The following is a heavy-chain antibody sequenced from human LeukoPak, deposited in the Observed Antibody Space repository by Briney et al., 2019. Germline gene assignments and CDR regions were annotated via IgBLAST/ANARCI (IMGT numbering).Heavy chain of an antibody. CDR2: IRSKEYGGTT. CDR1: GFTFGDYG. J-gene: IGHJ4*02. V-gene: IGHV3-49*04. Sequence: QPGRSLRVSCTASGFTFGDYGMAWVRQAPGKGLEWIGFIRSKEYGGTTEYAASVEGRFSISRDESKSIAYLQMNSLKSDDTAVYYCSRVDGVWVGKGDYWGQGTLVTVSS. D-gene: IGHD3-16*01. CDR3: SRVDGVWVGKGDY.